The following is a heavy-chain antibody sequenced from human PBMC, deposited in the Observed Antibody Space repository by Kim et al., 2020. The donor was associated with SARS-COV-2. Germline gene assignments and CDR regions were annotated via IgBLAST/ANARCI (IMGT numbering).Heavy chain of an antibody. Sequence: SYSPSLTRRVTISVDTSKNPYSLKQRSVTAADTAVYYCARLDLLASTFDYWGQGTLVTVSS. CDR3: ARLDLLASTFDY. V-gene: IGHV4-39*01. D-gene: IGHD3-10*01. J-gene: IGHJ4*02.